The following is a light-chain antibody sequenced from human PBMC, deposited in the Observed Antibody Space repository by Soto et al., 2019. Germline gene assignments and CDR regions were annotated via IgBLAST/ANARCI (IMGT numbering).Light chain of an antibody. CDR2: DVS. Sequence: QSALTQPASVSGSPGQSITISCTGTNSDIGYYNFVSWYQHHPGKAPKLMLYDVSNRPSGVSNRFSGSKSGNTASLTISGLQAEAEADYYCSSFTTSSALVFGGGTKLTVL. CDR1: NSDIGYYNF. CDR3: SSFTTSSALV. J-gene: IGLJ2*01. V-gene: IGLV2-14*03.